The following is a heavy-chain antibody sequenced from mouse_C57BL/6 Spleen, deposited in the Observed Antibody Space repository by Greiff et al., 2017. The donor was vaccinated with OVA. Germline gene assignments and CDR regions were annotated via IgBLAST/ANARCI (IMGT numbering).Heavy chain of an antibody. V-gene: IGHV1-20*01. J-gene: IGHJ2*01. CDR3: ARLDYSNYEDY. CDR1: GYSFTGYF. D-gene: IGHD2-5*01. CDR2: INPYNGDT. Sequence: EVQGVESGPELVKPGDSVKISCKASGYSFTGYFMNWVMQSHGKSLEWIGRINPYNGDTFYNQKFKGKATLTVDKSSSTAHMELRSLTSEDSAVYYCARLDYSNYEDYWGQGTTLTVSS.